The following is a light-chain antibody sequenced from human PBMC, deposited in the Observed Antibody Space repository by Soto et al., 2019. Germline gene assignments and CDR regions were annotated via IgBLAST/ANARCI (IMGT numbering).Light chain of an antibody. CDR2: GNS. J-gene: IGLJ1*01. Sequence: QSVLTQPPSVSGAPGQRVTISCTGSSSNIGAGYDVHWYQQLPGTAPKLLIYGNSNRPSGVPDRFSGSKSGTSASLAITGLQDEDEADYYCQSYDSSLSGYVIGTGTKVT. V-gene: IGLV1-40*01. CDR1: SSNIGAGYD. CDR3: QSYDSSLSGYV.